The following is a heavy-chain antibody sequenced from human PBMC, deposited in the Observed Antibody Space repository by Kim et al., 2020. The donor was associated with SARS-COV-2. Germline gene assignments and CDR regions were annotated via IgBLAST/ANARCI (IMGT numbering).Heavy chain of an antibody. V-gene: IGHV4-34*01. D-gene: IGHD6-13*01. J-gene: IGHJ5*02. Sequence: SETLSLTCAVYGGSFSGYYWSWIRQPPGKGLEWIGEINHSGSTNYNPSLKSRVTISVDTSKNQFSLKLSSVTAADTAVYYCARGISLYSSSWSRWFDPWGQGTLVTVSS. CDR3: ARGISLYSSSWSRWFDP. CDR1: GGSFSGYY. CDR2: INHSGST.